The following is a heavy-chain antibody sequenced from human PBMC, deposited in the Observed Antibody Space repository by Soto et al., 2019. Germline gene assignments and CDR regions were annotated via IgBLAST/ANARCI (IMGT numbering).Heavy chain of an antibody. CDR1: GFNFRTYG. CDR2: ISKDGSHS. Sequence: QVQLVESGGGVVQPGRSLRLSCAASGFNFRTYGIHWDRQAPGKGLEWVALISKDGSHSYYAHSVKGRFTTSRDNSQNKAFLQVNSLRADDTAVYFCARGTDYADLGNAEYFHPWGQGTLVTVSS. J-gene: IGHJ1*01. CDR3: ARGTDYADLGNAEYFHP. V-gene: IGHV3-30*03. D-gene: IGHD4-17*01.